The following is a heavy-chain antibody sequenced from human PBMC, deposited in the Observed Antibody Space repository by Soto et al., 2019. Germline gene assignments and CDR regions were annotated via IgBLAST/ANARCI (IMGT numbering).Heavy chain of an antibody. CDR2: ISGSGVNT. CDR1: GFTFKNSA. J-gene: IGHJ3*01. V-gene: IGHV3-23*01. CDR3: AKVLQISLMRSYSYAFDV. Sequence: GGSLRLSCAASGFTFKNSAMSWVRQAPGKGLEWASSISGSGVNTHYEDSVKGRFTISKDNSNSTLYLQMNGLRAEDTAVYYCAKVLQISLMRSYSYAFDVWGQGTVVTVSS. D-gene: IGHD5-18*01.